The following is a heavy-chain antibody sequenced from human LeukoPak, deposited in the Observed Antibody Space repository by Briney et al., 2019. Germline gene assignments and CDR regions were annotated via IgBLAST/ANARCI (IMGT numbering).Heavy chain of an antibody. Sequence: PSETLSVTCSVSDDSITMYYWTWIRQPPGKGLEWIEEINHSGRTIYNPSIKSRVTISVDTSKNQFSLKLSSVTAADTAVYYCARLKLWFGERDFWGQGTLVTVSS. CDR1: DDSITMYY. CDR2: INHSGRT. D-gene: IGHD3-10*01. J-gene: IGHJ4*02. CDR3: ARLKLWFGERDF. V-gene: IGHV4-34*01.